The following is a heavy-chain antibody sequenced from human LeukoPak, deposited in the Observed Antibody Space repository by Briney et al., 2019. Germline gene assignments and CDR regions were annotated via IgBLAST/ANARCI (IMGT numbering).Heavy chain of an antibody. D-gene: IGHD1-26*01. J-gene: IGHJ4*02. Sequence: GGSLRLSCAASGFTFSNYAMTWVRQAPGKGLEWVSGIGGSGGSTYYADSVKGRFSIYRDYSNNTLYLQMNSLRAEDTAVYFCAKYSGSYYYPPTWDYWGQGTLVTVSS. CDR2: IGGSGGST. V-gene: IGHV3-23*01. CDR1: GFTFSNYA. CDR3: AKYSGSYYYPPTWDY.